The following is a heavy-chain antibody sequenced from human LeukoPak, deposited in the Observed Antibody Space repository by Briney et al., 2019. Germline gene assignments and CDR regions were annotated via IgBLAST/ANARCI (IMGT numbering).Heavy chain of an antibody. V-gene: IGHV4-4*02. J-gene: IGHJ4*02. D-gene: IGHD6-13*01. Sequence: PSETLSLTCAVSGGSISSSNWWSWVRPPPGKGLEWIGEIYHSGSTNYNPSLKSRVTISVDKSKNQFSLKLSSMTAADTAVYYCARGPAGTGNHFDYWGQGTLVTVSS. CDR1: GGSISSSNW. CDR3: ARGPAGTGNHFDY. CDR2: IYHSGST.